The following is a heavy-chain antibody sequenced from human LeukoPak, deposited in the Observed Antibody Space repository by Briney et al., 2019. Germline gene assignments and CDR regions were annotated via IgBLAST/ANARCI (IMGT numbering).Heavy chain of an antibody. CDR1: GYSFTSYW. V-gene: IGHV5-51*01. CDR2: IYPGDSDT. J-gene: IGHJ4*02. Sequence: PGESLKISCKRSGYSFTSYWIGWVRQMPGKGLEWMGIIYPGDSDTRYSPSFQGQVTISADKSISTAYLQWSSLKASDTAMYYCARQNSYDSSGYWGPFDYWGQGTLVTVSS. CDR3: ARQNSYDSSGYWGPFDY. D-gene: IGHD3-22*01.